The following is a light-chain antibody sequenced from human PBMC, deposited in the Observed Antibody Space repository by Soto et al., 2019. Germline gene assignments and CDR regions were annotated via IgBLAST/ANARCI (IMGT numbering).Light chain of an antibody. J-gene: IGKJ4*01. Sequence: EIVLTQSPGTLSLSPGERATLSCRASQSVAGSYLAWYQQKPGQAPRLLIYGASSRAIGIPDRFSGSGSGTDFTLTISRLEPEDFAVYYCQQYGSSPQIFGGGTKVEIK. CDR3: QQYGSSPQI. CDR1: QSVAGSY. V-gene: IGKV3-20*01. CDR2: GAS.